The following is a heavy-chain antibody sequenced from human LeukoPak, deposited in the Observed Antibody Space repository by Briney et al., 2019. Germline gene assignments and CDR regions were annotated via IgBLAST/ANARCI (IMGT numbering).Heavy chain of an antibody. D-gene: IGHD5-18*01. CDR1: GGSISSYY. J-gene: IGHJ6*03. Sequence: PSETLSLTCTVSGGSISSYYWSWIRQPPGKGLEWIGYIYYSGSTNYNPSLKSRVTISVDTSKNQFSLKLSSVTAADTAVYYCARSRYSYGYGGLYYYYYMDVWGKGTTVTISS. CDR2: IYYSGST. CDR3: ARSRYSYGYGGLYYYYYMDV. V-gene: IGHV4-59*01.